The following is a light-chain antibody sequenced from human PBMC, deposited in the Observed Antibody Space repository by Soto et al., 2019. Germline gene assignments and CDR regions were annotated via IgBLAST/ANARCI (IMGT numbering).Light chain of an antibody. CDR1: QTISSW. Sequence: IQFTQSSSSLSASVGDRVTITCRASQTISSWLAWYQQKPGKAPKLLIYKASTLKSGVPSRFSGSGSGTEFTLTISSLQTDDIATYYCQQCHRYLTFGQGTKVDIK. CDR3: QQCHRYLT. CDR2: KAS. J-gene: IGKJ1*01. V-gene: IGKV1-5*03.